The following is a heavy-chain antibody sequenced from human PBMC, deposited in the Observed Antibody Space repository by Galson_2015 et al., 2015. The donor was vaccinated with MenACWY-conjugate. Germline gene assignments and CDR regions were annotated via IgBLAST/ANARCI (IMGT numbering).Heavy chain of an antibody. V-gene: IGHV4-59*08. CDR1: GGSITTYY. CDR2: IYSSGNT. Sequence: ETLSLTCTVSGGSITTYYWNWIRQPPGKGLEWIGFIYSSGNTTYNPSLKSRVTISVDTSKNQVSLQLTSVHTADTAVYYCARQRMWDPFDRWGQGTQVTVSS. J-gene: IGHJ4*02. CDR3: ARQRMWDPFDR. D-gene: IGHD1-26*01.